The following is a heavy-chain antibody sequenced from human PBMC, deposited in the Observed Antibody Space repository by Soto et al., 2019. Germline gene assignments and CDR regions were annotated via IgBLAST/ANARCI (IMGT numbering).Heavy chain of an antibody. CDR2: INPNSGDT. J-gene: IGHJ6*02. V-gene: IGHV1-2*02. CDR1: GYPFTGYY. CDR3: ARVSMITVVTNDYYGMDV. Sequence: ASVKVSCKASGYPFTGYYMHWMRQAPGQGLEWMGWINPNSGDTNYAQKFQGRVTMTRDMSISSAYMELSRLRSDDTAVYYCARVSMITVVTNDYYGMDVWGQGTSVTVSS. D-gene: IGHD3-22*01.